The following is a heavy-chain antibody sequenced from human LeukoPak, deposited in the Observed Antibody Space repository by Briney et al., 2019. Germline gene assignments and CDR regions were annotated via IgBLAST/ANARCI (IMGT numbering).Heavy chain of an antibody. V-gene: IGHV3-30*18. CDR2: ISDDGRNK. CDR3: AKDQGDFWSGYYYMDV. J-gene: IGHJ6*03. Sequence: GGSLRLSCAASGFTFSNYGMHWVRQAPGKGLEWVTVISDDGRNKYYADSVKGRFTISRDNSKNTLYLQMNSLRAEDTAVYYCAKDQGDFWSGYYYMDVWGKGTTVTVSS. D-gene: IGHD3-3*01. CDR1: GFTFSNYG.